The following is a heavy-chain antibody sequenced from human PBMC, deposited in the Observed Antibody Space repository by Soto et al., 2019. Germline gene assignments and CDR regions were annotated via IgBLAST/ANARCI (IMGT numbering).Heavy chain of an antibody. CDR1: GGSITSGGHY. CDR2: IYYSGST. CDR3: ARDQGDITIFGVPYGMDV. Sequence: QVQLQESGPGLVKPSQTLSLTCTVSGGSITSGGHYWSWIRQHPGKGQEWIGYIYYSGSTYYNPSLKGRVTISIDTSKNHFSLKVRSVTVADTAVYYCARDQGDITIFGVPYGMDVRGQGTTVTVSS. D-gene: IGHD3-3*01. V-gene: IGHV4-31*03. J-gene: IGHJ6*02.